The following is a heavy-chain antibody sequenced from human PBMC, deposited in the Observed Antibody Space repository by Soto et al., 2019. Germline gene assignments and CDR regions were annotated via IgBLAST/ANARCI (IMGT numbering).Heavy chain of an antibody. V-gene: IGHV4-34*01. D-gene: IGHD2-21*01. J-gene: IGHJ4*02. CDR2: INHSGTT. Sequence: PSETLYITCAVYGGSFSGFYWSWIRQPPGKGLEWIGEINHSGTTNYNPSLKSRVTISVDTSKNQFSLKLSSVTAADTAVYYCARDVFHYFDYCGQGTLVTVSS. CDR3: ARDVFHYFDY. CDR1: GGSFSGFY.